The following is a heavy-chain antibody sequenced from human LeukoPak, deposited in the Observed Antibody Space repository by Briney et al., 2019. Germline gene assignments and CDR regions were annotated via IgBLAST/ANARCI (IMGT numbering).Heavy chain of an antibody. J-gene: IGHJ4*02. CDR1: GFTFSSYG. Sequence: PGGSLRLSCAASGFTFSSYGMHCVRQAPGKGLEWVAGISYDGRSKEYVDSVKGRFTISRDNSKNTLYLQMNSLRAEDTAVYYCAKDRGYSHGFDYWGQGTLLTVSS. CDR2: ISYDGRSK. CDR3: AKDRGYSHGFDY. D-gene: IGHD5-18*01. V-gene: IGHV3-30*18.